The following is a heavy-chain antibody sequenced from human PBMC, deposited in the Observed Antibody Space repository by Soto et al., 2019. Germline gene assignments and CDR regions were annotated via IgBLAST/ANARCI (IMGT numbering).Heavy chain of an antibody. Sequence: GGSLRLSCAASGFTVSSNYMSWVRQAPGKGLEWVSVIYSGGSTYYADSVKGRFTISRHNSKNTLYLQMNSLRAEDTAVYYCATITNQIAVAGTGDWYFDLWGRGTLVTVSS. J-gene: IGHJ2*01. CDR1: GFTVSSNY. D-gene: IGHD6-19*01. CDR3: ATITNQIAVAGTGDWYFDL. CDR2: IYSGGST. V-gene: IGHV3-53*04.